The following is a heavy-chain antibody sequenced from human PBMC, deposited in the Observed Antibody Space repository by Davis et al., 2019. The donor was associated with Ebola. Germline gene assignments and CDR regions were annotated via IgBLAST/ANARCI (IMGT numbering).Heavy chain of an antibody. D-gene: IGHD1-26*01. J-gene: IGHJ3*02. CDR3: VKDRRGSYAFDI. CDR2: ISDIGGTT. V-gene: IGHV3-64D*06. CDR1: GFTFKDYA. Sequence: PGGSLRLSCSASGFTFKDYAMHWVRQAPGRGLDFVSGISDIGGTTHYGDPVKGRFTISRDDSKNTVYLQMTSLTVDDTALYYCVKDRRGSYAFDIWGQGTKVTVSS.